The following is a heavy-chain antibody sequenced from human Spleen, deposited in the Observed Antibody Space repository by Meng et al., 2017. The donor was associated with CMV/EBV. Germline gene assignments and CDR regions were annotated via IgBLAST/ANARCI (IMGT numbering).Heavy chain of an antibody. CDR3: TADTHCSVTSCFGPNYYYGLDV. J-gene: IGHJ6*02. V-gene: IGHV3-15*01. CDR1: GFTFSSYS. CDR2: IKRKADGETV. D-gene: IGHD2-2*01. Sequence: GESLKISCAASGFTFSSYSMNWVRQAPGKGLEWVGRIKRKADGETVDYASPVKGRFTISRDDSKNTLYLQLNSLKTEDTAVYYCTADTHCSVTSCFGPNYYYGLDVWGQGTTVTVSS.